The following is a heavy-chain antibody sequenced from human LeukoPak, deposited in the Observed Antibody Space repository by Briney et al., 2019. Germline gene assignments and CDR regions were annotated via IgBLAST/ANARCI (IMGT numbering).Heavy chain of an antibody. V-gene: IGHV4-34*01. D-gene: IGHD1-26*01. CDR2: INHSGST. J-gene: IGHJ4*02. CDR1: GGSFSGYY. Sequence: SETLSLTCAVYGGSFSGYYWSWIRQPPGKGLEWIGEINHSGSTNYNPSLKSRATISVDTSKNQFSLKLSSVTAADTAVYYCARGIVGATFHYWGQGTLVTVSS. CDR3: ARGIVGATFHY.